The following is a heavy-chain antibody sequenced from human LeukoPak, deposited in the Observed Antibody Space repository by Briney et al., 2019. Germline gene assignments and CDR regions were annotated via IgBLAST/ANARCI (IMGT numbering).Heavy chain of an antibody. V-gene: IGHV3-30-3*01. CDR3: ARDTAVERWLQSHYYYGMGV. J-gene: IGHJ6*02. CDR2: ISYDGSNK. CDR1: GFTFNSYA. D-gene: IGHD5-24*01. Sequence: PGGSLRLSCAASGFTFNSYAMHWVRQAPGKGLEWVAVISYDGSNKYYADSVKGRFTISRDNSKNTLYLQMNSLRAEDTAVYHCARDTAVERWLQSHYYYGMGVWGQGTTVTVSS.